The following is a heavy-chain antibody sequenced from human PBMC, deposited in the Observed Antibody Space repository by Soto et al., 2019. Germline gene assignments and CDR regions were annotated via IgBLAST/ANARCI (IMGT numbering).Heavy chain of an antibody. CDR2: IYYSGST. CDR1: GGSISSGDYY. CDR3: SRGNCSGGSCYHYNWFDP. J-gene: IGHJ5*02. Sequence: SETLSLTCTVSGGSISSGDYYWSWIRQPPGKGLEWIGYIYYSGSTYYNPSLKSRVTISVDTSKNQFSLKLSFVTAADTAVYYCSRGNCSGGSCYHYNWFDPWGQGTLVTVSS. V-gene: IGHV4-30-4*01. D-gene: IGHD2-15*01.